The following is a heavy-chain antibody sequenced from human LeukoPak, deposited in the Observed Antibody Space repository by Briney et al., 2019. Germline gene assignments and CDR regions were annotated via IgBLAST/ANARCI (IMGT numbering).Heavy chain of an antibody. CDR1: GFTFSSYA. Sequence: GGSLRLSCAASGFTFSSYAMHWVRQAPGKGLEWVAVISYDGSNKYYADSVKGRFTISRDNSKNTLYLQMNSLRAEDTAVYYCAKQLGYCSDGSCYFPYWGQGTLVTVSS. CDR2: ISYDGSNK. D-gene: IGHD2-15*01. V-gene: IGHV3-30-3*02. CDR3: AKQLGYCSDGSCYFPY. J-gene: IGHJ4*02.